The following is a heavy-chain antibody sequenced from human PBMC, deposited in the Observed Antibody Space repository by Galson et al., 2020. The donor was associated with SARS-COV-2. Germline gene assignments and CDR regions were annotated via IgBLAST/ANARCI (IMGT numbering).Heavy chain of an antibody. D-gene: IGHD2-2*01. CDR3: ARGYCSSTSCYYYYYMDV. J-gene: IGHJ6*03. Sequence: GGSLRLSCAASGFTVSSNYMSWVRQAPGKGLEWVSVIYSGGSTYYADSVKGRFTISRDNSKNTLYLQMNSLRAEDTAVYYCARGYCSSTSCYYYYYMDVWGKGTTVTVSS. V-gene: IGHV3-53*01. CDR2: IYSGGST. CDR1: GFTVSSNY.